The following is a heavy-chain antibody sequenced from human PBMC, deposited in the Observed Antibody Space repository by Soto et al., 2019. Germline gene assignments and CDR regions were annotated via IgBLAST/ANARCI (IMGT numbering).Heavy chain of an antibody. Sequence: PSETLSLTCTISGGAIGRHYWTWIRQPAGKGLEWIGRIYSSGSTQYNPSLQSRVTMSLDTSKNQFSLRLESVTAADTAVYYCARGQRFSDWFDPWGQGTLVTVSS. CDR2: IYSSGST. V-gene: IGHV4-4*07. CDR1: GGAIGRHY. D-gene: IGHD3-3*01. J-gene: IGHJ5*02. CDR3: ARGQRFSDWFDP.